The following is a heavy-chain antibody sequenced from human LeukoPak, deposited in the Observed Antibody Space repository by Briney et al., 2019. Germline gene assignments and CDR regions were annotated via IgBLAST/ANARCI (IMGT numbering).Heavy chain of an antibody. J-gene: IGHJ6*02. Sequence: SETLSLTCAVYGGSFSSYYWSWIRQPPGKGLEWIGYIYYSGSTNYNPSLKSRVTISVDTSKNQFSLKLSSVTAADTAVYYCARVGTLETATVTGVDYYYGMDVWGQGTTVTVSS. D-gene: IGHD4-11*01. CDR2: IYYSGST. V-gene: IGHV4-59*01. CDR3: ARVGTLETATVTGVDYYYGMDV. CDR1: GGSFSSYY.